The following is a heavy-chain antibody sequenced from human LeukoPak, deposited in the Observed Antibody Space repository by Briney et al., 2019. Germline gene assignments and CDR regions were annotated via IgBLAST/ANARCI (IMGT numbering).Heavy chain of an antibody. CDR3: ARGVYIAAAQYGY. D-gene: IGHD6-13*01. Sequence: SETLSLTCTVSGGSISSYYWSWVRQPAGKGLEWIGRIYSSGSTNYNPSLKSRVTMSVDTSKNQFSLKLTSVTAADTAVYYCARGVYIAAAQYGYWGQGTLVTVSS. CDR2: IYSSGST. V-gene: IGHV4-4*07. CDR1: GGSISSYY. J-gene: IGHJ4*02.